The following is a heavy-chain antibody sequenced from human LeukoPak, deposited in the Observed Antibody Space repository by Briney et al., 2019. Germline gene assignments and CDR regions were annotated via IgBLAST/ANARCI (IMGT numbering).Heavy chain of an antibody. CDR2: IIPIFGTA. Sequence: SVKVSCKASGGTFSSYAISWVRQAPGQGLEWMGGIIPIFGTANYAQKFQGRVTITADKSTSTAYMELSSLRSEDTAVYYCARDGETYCSGGSCQYYFDYWGQGTLVTVSS. D-gene: IGHD2-15*01. CDR1: GGTFSSYA. V-gene: IGHV1-69*06. J-gene: IGHJ4*02. CDR3: ARDGETYCSGGSCQYYFDY.